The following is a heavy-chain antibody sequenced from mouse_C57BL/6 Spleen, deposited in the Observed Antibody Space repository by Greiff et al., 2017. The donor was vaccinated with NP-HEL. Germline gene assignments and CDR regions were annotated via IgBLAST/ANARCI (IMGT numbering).Heavy chain of an antibody. CDR2: IYPGDGDT. Sequence: VQLQQSGPELVKPGASVKISCKASGYAFSSSWMNWVKQRPGKGLEWIGRIYPGDGDTNYNGKFKGKATLTADKSSSTAYMQLSSLTSEDSAVYFCARFHYYGSHYYAMDYWGQGTSVTVSS. CDR3: ARFHYYGSHYYAMDY. D-gene: IGHD1-1*01. J-gene: IGHJ4*01. V-gene: IGHV1-82*01. CDR1: GYAFSSSW.